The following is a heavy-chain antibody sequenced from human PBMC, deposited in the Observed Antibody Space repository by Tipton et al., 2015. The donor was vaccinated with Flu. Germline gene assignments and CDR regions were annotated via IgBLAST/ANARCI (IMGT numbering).Heavy chain of an antibody. CDR2: TPYDGSDA. D-gene: IGHD1/OR15-1a*01. CDR3: VTALRIGNRMGDLEFDY. J-gene: IGHJ4*02. CDR1: GFSFSNCG. Sequence: SLRLSCAASGFSFSNCGMHWVRQAPGKGLEWLSATPYDGSDAYYTDSVRGRFTISKDNSKNTLYLQMSSLRAEDTAVYYCVTALRIGNRMGDLEFDYWGQGTLVTVSS. V-gene: IGHV3-30*03.